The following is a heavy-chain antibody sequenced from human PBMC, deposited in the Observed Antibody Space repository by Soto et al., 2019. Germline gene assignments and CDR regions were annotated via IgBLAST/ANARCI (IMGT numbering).Heavy chain of an antibody. J-gene: IGHJ5*02. D-gene: IGHD3-10*01. Sequence: QVQLVQSGAEVKKPGSSVKVSCKASGGTFSRYTINWVRQAPGQGLEWMGRIIPIAAIANYTQKFTGRVTITVDKPSTTAYMELSSLRSDDTAVYYCARGSTIVRGAPSWFDPWGQGTLVTVSS. V-gene: IGHV1-69*02. CDR2: IIPIAAIA. CDR3: ARGSTIVRGAPSWFDP. CDR1: GGTFSRYT.